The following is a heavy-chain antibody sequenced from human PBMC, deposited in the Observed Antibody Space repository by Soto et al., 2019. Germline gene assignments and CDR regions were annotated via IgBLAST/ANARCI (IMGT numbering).Heavy chain of an antibody. Sequence: SETLSLTCAVYGGSFSDYYWSWIRQPPGKGLEWIGEINHSGSTNYNPSLKSRVTISVDTSKNQFSLKLSSVTAADTAVYYCARLGYSGYNPTDYWGQGTLVTLPS. V-gene: IGHV4-34*01. CDR1: GGSFSDYY. D-gene: IGHD5-12*01. J-gene: IGHJ4*02. CDR3: ARLGYSGYNPTDY. CDR2: INHSGST.